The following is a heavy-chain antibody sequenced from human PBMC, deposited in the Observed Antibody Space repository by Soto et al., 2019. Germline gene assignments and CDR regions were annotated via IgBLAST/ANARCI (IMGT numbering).Heavy chain of an antibody. Sequence: GGSLRLSCAASGFTFSSYAMHWVRQAPGKGLEWVAVISYDGSNKYYADSVKGRFTISRDNSKNTLYLQMNSLRAEDTAVYYCARDAKTGTTGCPFYWGQGTLVTVSS. D-gene: IGHD1-7*01. J-gene: IGHJ4*02. CDR3: ARDAKTGTTGCPFY. CDR1: GFTFSSYA. V-gene: IGHV3-30-3*01. CDR2: ISYDGSNK.